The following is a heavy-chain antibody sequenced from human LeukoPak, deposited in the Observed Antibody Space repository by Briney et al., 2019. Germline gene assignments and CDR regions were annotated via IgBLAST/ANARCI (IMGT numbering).Heavy chain of an antibody. CDR1: GYTFTGYY. D-gene: IGHD5-18*01. V-gene: IGHV1-2*02. CDR3: ARALPHRRLIDPTMEQHWFDP. J-gene: IGHJ5*02. CDR2: INPNSGGT. Sequence: ASVKVSCKASGYTFTGYYMHWVRQAPGQGLEWMGWINPNSGGTNYAQKFQGRVTMTRDTSISTAYMELNSLRSEDTAMYYCARALPHRRLIDPTMEQHWFDPWGQGTLVTVSS.